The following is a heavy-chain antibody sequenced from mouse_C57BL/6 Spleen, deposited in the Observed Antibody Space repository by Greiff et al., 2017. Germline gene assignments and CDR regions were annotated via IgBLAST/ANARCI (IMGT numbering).Heavy chain of an antibody. D-gene: IGHD1-1*01. Sequence: VQLQQSGPGLVQPSQSLSITCTVSGFSLTSYGVHWVRQSPGKGLEWLGVIWSGGSTDYNAAFISRLSISKDNSKSQVFFKMNSLQADDTAIYYCARRHPYGSPFFDYWGQGTTLTVSS. CDR2: IWSGGST. CDR1: GFSLTSYG. J-gene: IGHJ2*01. V-gene: IGHV2-2*01. CDR3: ARRHPYGSPFFDY.